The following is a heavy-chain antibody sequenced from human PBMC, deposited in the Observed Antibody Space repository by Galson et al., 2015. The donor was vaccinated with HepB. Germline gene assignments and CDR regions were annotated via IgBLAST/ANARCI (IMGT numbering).Heavy chain of an antibody. D-gene: IGHD3-16*02. V-gene: IGHV3-48*01. CDR2: ISSSSSTI. Sequence: SLRLSCAASGFTFSSYSMNWVRQAPGKGLEWVSYISSSSSTIYYADSVKGRFTISRDNAKNSLYLQMNSLRAEDTAVYYCARLYVWGSYRYPDYWGQGTLVTVSS. J-gene: IGHJ4*02. CDR1: GFTFSSYS. CDR3: ARLYVWGSYRYPDY.